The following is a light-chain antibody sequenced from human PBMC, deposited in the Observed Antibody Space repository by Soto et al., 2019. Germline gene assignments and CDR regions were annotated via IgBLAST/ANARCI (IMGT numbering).Light chain of an antibody. CDR2: DAS. CDR3: QHYAYVWT. V-gene: IGKV1-5*01. J-gene: IGKJ1*01. CDR1: QYISDR. Sequence: DIQMTQSPSSLSASVGDRVTITCRASQYISDRLAWYQQKPGKAPKVLIFDASNLESGVPSRFSASGSGTEFSLTINSLQPDDFATYYCQHYAYVWTFGQGTKV.